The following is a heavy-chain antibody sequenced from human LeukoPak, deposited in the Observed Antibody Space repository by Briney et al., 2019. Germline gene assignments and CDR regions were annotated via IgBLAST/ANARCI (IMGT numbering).Heavy chain of an antibody. V-gene: IGHV3-21*01. D-gene: IGHD6-13*01. Sequence: GGSLRLSCAASGFTFSSYFMNWVRQAPGKGLEWVSSISSDSSYIYNADSVKGRFTISRDNAKNSLFLQMDSLRADDTVLYYCAIYTSSWYYWGQGALVTVSS. CDR2: ISSDSSYI. CDR1: GFTFSSYF. J-gene: IGHJ4*02. CDR3: AIYTSSWYY.